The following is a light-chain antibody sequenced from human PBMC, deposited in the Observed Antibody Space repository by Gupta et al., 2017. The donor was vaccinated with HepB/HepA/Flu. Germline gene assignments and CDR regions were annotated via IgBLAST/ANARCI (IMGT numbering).Light chain of an antibody. Sequence: QSVLTQPPSVSGVPGQRVTISCTGSSSNIGAGYDVHWYQQLPGTAPKLLIYGNSNRPSGVPDRFSGSKSGTSASLAITGLQAEDEADCYCQSYDSSLSGPVVFGGGTKLTVL. V-gene: IGLV1-40*01. CDR2: GNS. CDR3: QSYDSSLSGPVV. J-gene: IGLJ2*01. CDR1: SSNIGAGYD.